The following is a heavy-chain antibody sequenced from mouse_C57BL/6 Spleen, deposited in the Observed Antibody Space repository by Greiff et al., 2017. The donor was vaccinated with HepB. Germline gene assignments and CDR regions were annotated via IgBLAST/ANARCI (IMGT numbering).Heavy chain of an antibody. CDR1: GFSFNTYA. CDR3: VRLSTVGAMDY. D-gene: IGHD1-1*01. V-gene: IGHV10-1*01. Sequence: EVKLVESGGGLVQPKGSLKLSCAASGFSFNTYAMNWVRQAPGKGLEWVARIRSKSNNYATYYADSVKDRFTISRDDSESMLYLQMNNLKTEDTAMYYCVRLSTVGAMDYWGQGTSVTVSS. CDR2: IRSKSNNYAT. J-gene: IGHJ4*01.